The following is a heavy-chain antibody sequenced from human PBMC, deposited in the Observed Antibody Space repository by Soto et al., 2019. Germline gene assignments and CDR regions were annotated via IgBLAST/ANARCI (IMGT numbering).Heavy chain of an antibody. V-gene: IGHV3-64D*06. D-gene: IGHD1-26*01. CDR3: VKDYSHGRFPDY. Sequence: EVDLVESGGGLVQPGGSVRLSCSASGFNLKDYGMHWVRQAPGKGLEQVAASTYVGGTPYYVESVKGRFTVSRDNSKNTLYLQMGRLRPEDTAIYFCVKDYSHGRFPDYWGQGTLVTVSS. J-gene: IGHJ4*02. CDR1: GFNLKDYG. CDR2: STYVGGTP.